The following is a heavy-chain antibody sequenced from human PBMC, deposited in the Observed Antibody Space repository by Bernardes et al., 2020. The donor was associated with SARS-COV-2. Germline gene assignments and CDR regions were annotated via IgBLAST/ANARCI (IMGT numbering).Heavy chain of an antibody. CDR3: VRAYSSGRWGFFDY. CDR1: GLTFSSDW. CDR2: INGGGTTT. Sequence: GSLRLSCAASGLTFSSDWMHWVRQAPGEGLVWVSRINGGGTTTSYADSVKGRFTISRDNAKNTLYLQMNSLRVDDTAVYYCVRAYSSGRWGFFDYWGQGTLVTVSS. V-gene: IGHV3-74*01. J-gene: IGHJ4*02. D-gene: IGHD6-19*01.